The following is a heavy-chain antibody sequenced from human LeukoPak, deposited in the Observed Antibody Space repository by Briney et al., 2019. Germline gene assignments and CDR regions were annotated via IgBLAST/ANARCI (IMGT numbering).Heavy chain of an antibody. D-gene: IGHD3-16*01. Sequence: ASVKVSCKASGYTFTGYYMHWVRQAPGQGLEWTGWINPNSGGTNYAQKFQGRVTMTRDTSISTAYMELSRLRSDDTAVYYCSSGGWRENNAFDIWGQGTMVTVSS. CDR2: INPNSGGT. CDR1: GYTFTGYY. CDR3: SSGGWRENNAFDI. V-gene: IGHV1-2*02. J-gene: IGHJ3*02.